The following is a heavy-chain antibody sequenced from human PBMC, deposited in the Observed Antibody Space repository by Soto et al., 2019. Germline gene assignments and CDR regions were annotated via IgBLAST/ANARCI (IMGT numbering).Heavy chain of an antibody. CDR2: ISGSGGST. D-gene: IGHD3-22*01. Sequence: HPGGSLRLSCAASGFTFSSYAMSWVRQAPGKGLEWVSAISGSGGSTYYADSVKGRFTISRDNSKNTLYLQMNSLRAEDTAVYYCAKDPPSPVVVTYYFDYWGQGTLVTVSS. CDR1: GFTFSSYA. V-gene: IGHV3-23*01. J-gene: IGHJ4*02. CDR3: AKDPPSPVVVTYYFDY.